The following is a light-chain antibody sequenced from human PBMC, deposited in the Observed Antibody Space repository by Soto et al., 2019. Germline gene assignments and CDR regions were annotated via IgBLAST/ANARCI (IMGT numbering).Light chain of an antibody. CDR3: SSYTTSNTRQIV. Sequence: QPASVSGSPGQAITISCTGTSSDVGGYTYVSWYQQHPGKAPKFIIYDVSNRPSGVSNRFSGSKSGNTASLTISGLQAEDEADYYCSSYTTSNTRQIVFGTGTKVTVL. CDR1: SSDVGGYTY. V-gene: IGLV2-14*01. J-gene: IGLJ1*01. CDR2: DVS.